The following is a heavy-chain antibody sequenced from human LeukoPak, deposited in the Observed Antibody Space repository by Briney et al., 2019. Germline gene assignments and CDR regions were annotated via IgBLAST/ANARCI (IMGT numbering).Heavy chain of an antibody. CDR2: INYSGST. CDR3: ARARLSIVRGITNFDY. V-gene: IGHV4-39*01. D-gene: IGHD3-10*01. Sequence: PSETLSLTCTVSGGFISSSTYYWGWIRQPPGKGLEWIGSINYSGSTFYNPSLKSRVTISVDTSKNQFSLILSSVTAADTAVYFCARARLSIVRGITNFDYWGQGTVVTVSS. CDR1: GGFISSSTYY. J-gene: IGHJ4*02.